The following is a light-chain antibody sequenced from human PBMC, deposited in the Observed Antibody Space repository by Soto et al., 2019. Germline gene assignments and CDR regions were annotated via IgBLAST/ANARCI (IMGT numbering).Light chain of an antibody. CDR2: GAY. Sequence: EIVMTQSPATLSVSPGERATLSCRASQSVSSNLAWYQQKPGQAPRLLIYGAYTRATGIQDRFSGSGSGTEFTLTISSLQSEDFAIYYCNQYNNWPRTVGQGTKVDI. V-gene: IGKV3D-15*01. J-gene: IGKJ1*01. CDR1: QSVSSN. CDR3: NQYNNWPRT.